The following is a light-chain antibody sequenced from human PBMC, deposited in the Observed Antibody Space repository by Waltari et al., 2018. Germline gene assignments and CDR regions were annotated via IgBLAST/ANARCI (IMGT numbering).Light chain of an antibody. V-gene: IGLV2-23*01. CDR3: YSYAGSANGV. CDR1: SSDVWGYNL. CDR2: GAT. Sequence: QSALTQPASVSGSPGQPITISCTGTSSDVWGYNLVSWYQQHPDKARRLVIHGATKRPSAVSDRLSGSKSGNTASLTISGLQAEDEADYYCYSYAGSANGVFGGGTTLTVL. J-gene: IGLJ3*02.